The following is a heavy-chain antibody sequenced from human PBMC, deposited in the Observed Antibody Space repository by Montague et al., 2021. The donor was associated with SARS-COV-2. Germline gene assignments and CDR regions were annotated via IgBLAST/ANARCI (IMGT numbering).Heavy chain of an antibody. V-gene: IGHV4-59*02. CDR1: GASVSSSD. CDR2: FYSVGST. CDR3: ARETMTAYAFDL. D-gene: IGHD5-18*01. J-gene: IGHJ3*01. Sequence: SETLSLTCTVSGASVSSSDWDWIRQSPGKGLEWIGYFYSVGSTNYNPSLKSRVTISRDTSKNQFSLKVKSVTAADTAIYYCARETMTAYAFDLWGQGTMVTVSS.